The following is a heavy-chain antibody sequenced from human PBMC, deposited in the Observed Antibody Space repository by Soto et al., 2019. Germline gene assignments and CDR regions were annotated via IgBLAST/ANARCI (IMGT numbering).Heavy chain of an antibody. J-gene: IGHJ4*02. CDR1: GGTFSSYA. D-gene: IGHD6-6*01. Sequence: QVQLVQSGAEVKKPGSSVKVSCKASGGTFSSYAISWVRQAPGQGLEWMGGIIPIFGTANYAQKFQGRVTITADESTSSAYMELSSLRSEDTAVYYCARGRRQLDPGPFREFDYWGLGTLVTVSA. V-gene: IGHV1-69*01. CDR3: ARGRRQLDPGPFREFDY. CDR2: IIPIFGTA.